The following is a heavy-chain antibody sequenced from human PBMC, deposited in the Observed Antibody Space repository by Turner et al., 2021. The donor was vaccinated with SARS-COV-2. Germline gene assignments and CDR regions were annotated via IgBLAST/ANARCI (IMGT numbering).Heavy chain of an antibody. CDR2: TYYPGGS. V-gene: IGHV4-39*01. CDR1: AVSITSNSHY. J-gene: IGHJ1*01. Sequence: QLLVQESGPALVKPSETLSLPCTVFAVSITSNSHYWGWVRQPPGKGLEWIGITYYPGGSYYNPSLRGRVTISVDPSQNQFSLILRSVTAADTAVYYCVTSVRRSGYFQRWGQGSLVSVSS. CDR3: VTSVRRSGYFQR.